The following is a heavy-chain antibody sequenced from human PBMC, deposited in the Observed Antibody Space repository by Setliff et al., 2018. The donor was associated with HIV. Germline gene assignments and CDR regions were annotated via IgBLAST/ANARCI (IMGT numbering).Heavy chain of an antibody. V-gene: IGHV4-38-2*01. Sequence: PSETLSLTCAVSGYSISSGYYWGWIRQPPGKGLEWIGHIYHSVSTYYNPSLKSRVTISVDTSKNQFSLKLSSVTAADTAMYYCVRLDSNESFDYWGQGTLVTVSS. CDR1: GYSISSGYY. D-gene: IGHD1-1*01. J-gene: IGHJ4*02. CDR2: IYHSVST. CDR3: VRLDSNESFDY.